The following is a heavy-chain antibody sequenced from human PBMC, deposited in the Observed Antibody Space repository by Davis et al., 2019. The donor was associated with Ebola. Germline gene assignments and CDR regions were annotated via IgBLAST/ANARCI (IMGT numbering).Heavy chain of an antibody. Sequence: GESLKISCVGSGFSFGSYAMSWVRQAPGRGLEWVSAISGASEMTYYADSVKGRFTISRDNYRNTLYLQLVSLRAEDTALYYCSRESPYTSPRLYYFQNWGQGTLLSVSS. V-gene: IGHV3-23*01. D-gene: IGHD2-2*01. CDR3: SRESPYTSPRLYYFQN. CDR2: ISGASEMT. J-gene: IGHJ4*02. CDR1: GFSFGSYA.